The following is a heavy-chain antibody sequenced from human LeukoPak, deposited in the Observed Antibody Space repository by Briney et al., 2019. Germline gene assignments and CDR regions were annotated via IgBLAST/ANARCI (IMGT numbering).Heavy chain of an antibody. V-gene: IGHV3-23*01. CDR1: GFPFSSHG. Sequence: GGSLRLSCAGSGFPFSSHGMNWVRQAPGKGLEWVSGISPGGPTYYADSVKGRFTISRDDSKNTLYLQMKNLRADDTAVYYCAKDGAWLRFDDWGQGILVSVSS. CDR3: AKDGAWLRFDD. J-gene: IGHJ4*02. CDR2: ISPGGPT. D-gene: IGHD5-12*01.